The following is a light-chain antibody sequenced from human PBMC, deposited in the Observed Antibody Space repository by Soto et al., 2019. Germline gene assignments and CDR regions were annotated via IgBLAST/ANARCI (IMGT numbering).Light chain of an antibody. V-gene: IGKV3-20*01. CDR3: QQYDTSPPMYT. J-gene: IGKJ2*01. CDR2: ATS. CDR1: QTVGSTY. Sequence: EIVLTQSPATLSVSPGERATLSCRASQTVGSTYLAWYQQKPDQSPRLLIYATSTRAAGIPDRFSGSGSGTDFTLTISRLEPDDVAVYYCQQYDTSPPMYTFGQGTKVDIK.